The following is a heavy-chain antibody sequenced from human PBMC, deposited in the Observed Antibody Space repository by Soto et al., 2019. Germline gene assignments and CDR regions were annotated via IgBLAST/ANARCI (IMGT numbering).Heavy chain of an antibody. Sequence: GGSLRLSCAASGFSFNGYGMHWFRQAPGKGLEWVAVIWYDGSNKYYADSVKGRFTISRDNSKNTVDLQMNSLRDEDTAVYYCARDRGGFYYGMDVWGQGTTVTV. V-gene: IGHV3-33*01. CDR2: IWYDGSNK. D-gene: IGHD3-16*01. CDR3: ARDRGGFYYGMDV. J-gene: IGHJ6*02. CDR1: GFSFNGYG.